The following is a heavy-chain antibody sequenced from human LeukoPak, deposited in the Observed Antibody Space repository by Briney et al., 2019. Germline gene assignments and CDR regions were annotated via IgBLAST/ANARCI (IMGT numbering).Heavy chain of an antibody. V-gene: IGHV1-2*02. Sequence: GASVKVSCKASGYTFTSYYMHWVRQAPGQGLEWMGWINPNSGGTNYAQKFQGRVTMTRDTSISTAYMELSRLRSDDTAVYYCAREVVVVPAAMWNYYYYYMDVWGKGTTVTVSS. J-gene: IGHJ6*03. CDR3: AREVVVVPAAMWNYYYYYMDV. CDR1: GYTFTSYY. D-gene: IGHD2-2*01. CDR2: INPNSGGT.